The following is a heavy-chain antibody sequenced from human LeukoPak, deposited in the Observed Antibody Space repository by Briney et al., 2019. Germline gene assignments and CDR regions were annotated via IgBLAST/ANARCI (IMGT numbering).Heavy chain of an antibody. CDR1: GGSISSSSYY. D-gene: IGHD1-26*01. Sequence: SETLSLTCTVSGGSISSSSYYWGWIRQPPGKGLEWIGSIYYSGSTYYNPSLKSRVTISVDTSKNQFSLKLSSVTAAGTAVYYCARLLSYRDNWFDPWGQGTLVTVSS. J-gene: IGHJ5*02. CDR2: IYYSGST. V-gene: IGHV4-39*01. CDR3: ARLLSYRDNWFDP.